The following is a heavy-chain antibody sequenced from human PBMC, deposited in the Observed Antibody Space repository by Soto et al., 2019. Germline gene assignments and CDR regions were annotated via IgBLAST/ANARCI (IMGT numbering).Heavy chain of an antibody. D-gene: IGHD6-13*01. Sequence: EVQLLESGGGLVQPGWSLRLSCAASGLTFSSYAMSWVRQAPGKGLEWVSAISGSGGSTYYADSVKGRFTISRDNSKNTLYLQMNSLRAEDTAVYYCAKIPHSSSWYLDAFDIWGQGTMVTVSS. V-gene: IGHV3-23*01. CDR3: AKIPHSSSWYLDAFDI. CDR1: GLTFSSYA. CDR2: ISGSGGST. J-gene: IGHJ3*02.